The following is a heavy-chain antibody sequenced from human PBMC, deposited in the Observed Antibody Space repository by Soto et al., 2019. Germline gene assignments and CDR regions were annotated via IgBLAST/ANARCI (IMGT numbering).Heavy chain of an antibody. CDR1: GDSVSMNSAA. CDR3: ASTGGPMDV. V-gene: IGHV6-1*01. CDR2: TYYRSKWYN. J-gene: IGHJ6*02. Sequence: SQTLSLTCAVSGDSVSMNSAAWNLIRQSPSRGLEWLGRTYYRSKWYNDYAVSVKGRITINPDTSKNQFSLQLNSVTPEDTAIYYCASTGGPMDVWGQGTTVTVSS.